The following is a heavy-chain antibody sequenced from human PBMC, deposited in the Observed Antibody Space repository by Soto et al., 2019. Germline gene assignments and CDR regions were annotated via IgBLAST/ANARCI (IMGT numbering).Heavy chain of an antibody. CDR2: ISESGDIT. CDR3: VPGSSGTAGEDC. Sequence: GGSLRLSCAASGFTIAAHAMTWVRQAPGKGLEWVSSISESGDITFYAESVRGRFTISRDNSKNMLFLQLSSLRVEDTAMYYCVPGSSGTAGEDCWGQGTLVTVS. V-gene: IGHV3-23*01. CDR1: GFTIAAHA. J-gene: IGHJ4*02. D-gene: IGHD1-26*01.